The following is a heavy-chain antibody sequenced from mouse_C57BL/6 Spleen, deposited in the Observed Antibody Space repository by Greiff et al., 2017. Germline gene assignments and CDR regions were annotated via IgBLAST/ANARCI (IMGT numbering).Heavy chain of an antibody. Sequence: QVQLQQPGAELVQPGASVKLSCKASGYTFTSYWMQWVKQRPGQGLEWIGEIDTSDSYTNYNQKFKGKATLTVDTSSSTAYMQLSSLTAEDSAVYYCARGWLGGYYFDYWGQGTTLTFSS. J-gene: IGHJ2*01. CDR1: GYTFTSYW. V-gene: IGHV1-50*01. CDR3: ARGWLGGYYFDY. CDR2: IDTSDSYT. D-gene: IGHD1-1*02.